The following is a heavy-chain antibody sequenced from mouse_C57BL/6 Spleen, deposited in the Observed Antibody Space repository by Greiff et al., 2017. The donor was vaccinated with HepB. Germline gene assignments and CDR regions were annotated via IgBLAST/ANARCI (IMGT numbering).Heavy chain of an antibody. CDR3: ARSTAQAGAFAY. D-gene: IGHD3-2*02. Sequence: VQLQQSGPELVKPGASVKISCKASGYTFTDYYMNWVKQSHGKSLEWIGDINPNNGGTSYNQKFKGKATLTVDKSSSTAYMELRSLTSEDSAVYYCARSTAQAGAFAYWGQGTLVTVSA. V-gene: IGHV1-26*01. J-gene: IGHJ3*01. CDR2: INPNNGGT. CDR1: GYTFTDYY.